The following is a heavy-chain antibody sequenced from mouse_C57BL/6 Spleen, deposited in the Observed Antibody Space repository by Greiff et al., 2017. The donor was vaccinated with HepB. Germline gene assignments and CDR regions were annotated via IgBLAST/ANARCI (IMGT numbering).Heavy chain of an antibody. J-gene: IGHJ2*01. CDR2: IDPSDSET. D-gene: IGHD3-2*02. CDR1: GYTFTSYW. V-gene: IGHV1-52*01. CDR3: ARQLRHLYYFDY. Sequence: QVQLKQPGAELVRPGSSVKLSCKASGYTFTSYWMHWVKQRPIQGLEWIGNIDPSDSETHYNQKFKDKATLTVDKSSSTAYMQLSSLTSEDSAVYYCARQLRHLYYFDYWGQGTTLTVSS.